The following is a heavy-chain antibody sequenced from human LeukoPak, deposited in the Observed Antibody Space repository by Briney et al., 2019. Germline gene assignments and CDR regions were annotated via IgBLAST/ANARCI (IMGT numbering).Heavy chain of an antibody. CDR2: ISGSGGST. V-gene: IGHV3-23*01. Sequence: PGGSLRLSCAASGFTFSSYAMSWVRQAPGKGLEWVSAISGSGGSTYYADSGKGRFTISRDNSKNTLYLQMNSLRAEDTAVYYCAKYRVVYYYYYMDVWGKGTTVTVSS. D-gene: IGHD2-15*01. CDR3: AKYRVVYYYYYMDV. CDR1: GFTFSSYA. J-gene: IGHJ6*03.